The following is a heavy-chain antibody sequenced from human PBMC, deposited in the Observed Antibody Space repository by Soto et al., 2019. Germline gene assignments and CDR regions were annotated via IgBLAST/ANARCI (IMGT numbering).Heavy chain of an antibody. J-gene: IGHJ5*01. Sequence: ASVKVSCKASGYTFTSYGISWVRQAPGQGFEWMGWISAYNGNTNYAQKLQGRVTMTTDTSTSTAYMELRSLRSDDTAVYYCARGSICYYYSGMNSFESCGQGTLVTV. V-gene: IGHV1-18*04. D-gene: IGHD3-22*01. CDR3: ARGSICYYYSGMNSFES. CDR1: GYTFTSYG. CDR2: ISAYNGNT.